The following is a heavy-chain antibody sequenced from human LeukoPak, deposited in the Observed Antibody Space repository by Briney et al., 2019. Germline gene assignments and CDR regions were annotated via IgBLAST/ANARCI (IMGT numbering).Heavy chain of an antibody. V-gene: IGHV4-61*02. CDR2: IYTSGST. J-gene: IGHJ4*02. CDR3: AGGLEMATMIDY. D-gene: IGHD5-24*01. CDR1: GGSISSGSYY. Sequence: SQTLSLTCTVSGGSISSGSYYWSWIRQPAGKGLEWIGRIYTSGSTNYNPSLKSRVTISVDTSKNQFSLKLSSVTAADTAVYYCAGGLEMATMIDYWGQGTLVTVSS.